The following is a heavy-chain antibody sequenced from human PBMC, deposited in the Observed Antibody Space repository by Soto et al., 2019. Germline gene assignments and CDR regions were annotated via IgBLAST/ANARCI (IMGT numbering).Heavy chain of an antibody. D-gene: IGHD3-22*01. V-gene: IGHV4-39*01. Sequence: QLQLQESGPGLVKPSETLSLTCTVSGGSISSSSYYWGWIRQPPGKGLEWIGSIYYSGSTYYNPSHKQRVTISVDTSKHQFSLKQRSATAADTAVYYCARFPARYYDRSAYDYWGQGTLVSVSS. CDR3: ARFPARYYDRSAYDY. CDR2: IYYSGST. J-gene: IGHJ4*02. CDR1: GGSISSSSYY.